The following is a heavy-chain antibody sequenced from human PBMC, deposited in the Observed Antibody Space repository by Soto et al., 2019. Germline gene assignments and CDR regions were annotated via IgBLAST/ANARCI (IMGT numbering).Heavy chain of an antibody. V-gene: IGHV1-46*01. CDR3: ARVYCSGGGCYGIDY. D-gene: IGHD2-15*01. Sequence: ASVKVSCKASGYTFTSYYMHWVRQAPGQGLEWLGIINPSGGSTTYAQKFQGRVTMTRDTSTSTVYMELSSLRSEDTAVYYCARVYCSGGGCYGIDYWGQGTLVTVSS. CDR2: INPSGGST. CDR1: GYTFTSYY. J-gene: IGHJ4*02.